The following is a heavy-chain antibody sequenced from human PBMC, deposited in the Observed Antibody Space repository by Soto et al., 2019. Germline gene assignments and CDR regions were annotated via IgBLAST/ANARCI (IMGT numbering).Heavy chain of an antibody. V-gene: IGHV3-21*01. Sequence: GGSLRLSCAASGFTFSSYSMNWVRQAPGKGLEWVSSISSSSSYIYYADSVKGRFTISRDNAKNSLYLQMNSLRAEDTAVYYCARDPRGPTALYYDYIWGSYRPNWFDPWGQGTLVTVSS. D-gene: IGHD3-16*02. CDR2: ISSSSSYI. CDR1: GFTFSSYS. CDR3: ARDPRGPTALYYDYIWGSYRPNWFDP. J-gene: IGHJ5*02.